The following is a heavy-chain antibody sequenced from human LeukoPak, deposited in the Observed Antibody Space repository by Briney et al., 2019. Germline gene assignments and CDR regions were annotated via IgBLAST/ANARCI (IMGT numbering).Heavy chain of an antibody. CDR1: GFTFSSYE. Sequence: GGSLRLSCAASGFTFSSYEMNWVRQAPGKGLEWVSYISSSGSTIYYADSVKGRFTISRDNAKNSLYLQMNSLRAEDTAVYYCARDSYDFWSGYSPYCFDYWGQGTLVTASS. J-gene: IGHJ4*02. V-gene: IGHV3-48*03. CDR3: ARDSYDFWSGYSPYCFDY. D-gene: IGHD3-3*01. CDR2: ISSSGSTI.